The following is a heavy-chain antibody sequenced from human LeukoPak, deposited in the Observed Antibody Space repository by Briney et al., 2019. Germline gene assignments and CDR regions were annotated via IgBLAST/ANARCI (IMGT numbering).Heavy chain of an antibody. V-gene: IGHV4-59*01. CDR3: ARLDLLSPPYSGSSNAFDI. Sequence: SETLSLTCTVSGGSISSYYWSRLRQPPGKGLEWVGYIYYSGSTNYNASLKSRVTMSGDTSKNQVSLKLSSVTAADTAMYYCARLDLLSPPYSGSSNAFDIWGQGTMVTVSS. CDR2: IYYSGST. CDR1: GGSISSYY. D-gene: IGHD1-26*01. J-gene: IGHJ3*02.